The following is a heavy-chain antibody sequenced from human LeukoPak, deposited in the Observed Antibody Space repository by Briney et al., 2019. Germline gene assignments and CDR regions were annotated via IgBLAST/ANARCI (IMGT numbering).Heavy chain of an antibody. CDR2: MRQDGSEK. CDR3: ARGFNWNYGRFDF. D-gene: IGHD1-7*01. CDR1: GFNFINYW. V-gene: IGHV3-7*05. J-gene: IGHJ4*02. Sequence: PGGSLRLSCVASGFNFINYWMSWVRHAPGKGLEWVANMRQDGSEKYYVDSVKGRFTISRDNAKNSLYLQMNSLRAEDTAVYYCARGFNWNYGRFDFWGQGTPVTVSS.